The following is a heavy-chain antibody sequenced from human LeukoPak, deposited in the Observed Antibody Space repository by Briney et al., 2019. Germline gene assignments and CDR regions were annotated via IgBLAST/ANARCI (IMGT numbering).Heavy chain of an antibody. D-gene: IGHD2-8*01. CDR2: IGGGDT. J-gene: IGHJ4*02. Sequence: GGSLRLSCSASGFTFRNFAISWVRQAPGKGLEWVSSIGGGDTHYADSVKGRFTISRDDSRSTVDLQMSSLRAEDTAVYYCAKDGQSFNSMYDYFDSWGQGALVTVSS. CDR3: AKDGQSFNSMYDYFDS. V-gene: IGHV3-23*01. CDR1: GFTFRNFA.